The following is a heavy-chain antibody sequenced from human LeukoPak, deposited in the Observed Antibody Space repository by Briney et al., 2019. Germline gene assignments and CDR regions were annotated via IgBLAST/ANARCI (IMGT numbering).Heavy chain of an antibody. V-gene: IGHV4-61*01. D-gene: IGHD1-1*01. CDR2: IHYSGTT. Sequence: SETLSLTCTVSGGSISSSSYYWSWIRQPPGKGLEWIGYIHYSGTTNYNPSLKSRVTISVDTSKNQFSLKLSSVTAADTAVYFCARVSWSPGTSYYYMDVWGKGTTVTVSS. CDR1: GGSISSSSYY. J-gene: IGHJ6*03. CDR3: ARVSWSPGTSYYYMDV.